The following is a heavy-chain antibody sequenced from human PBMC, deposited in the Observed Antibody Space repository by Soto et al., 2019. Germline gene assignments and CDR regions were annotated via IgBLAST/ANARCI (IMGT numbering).Heavy chain of an antibody. CDR3: ARPKYYYDSSGAPGGFDI. J-gene: IGHJ3*02. CDR1: GYSFTSYW. V-gene: IGHV5-51*01. CDR2: IYPGDSDT. Sequence: GESLKISCKGSGYSFTSYWIGWVRQMPGKGLEWMGIIYPGDSDTRYSPSFQGQVTISADKSISTAYLQWSSLKASDTAMYYCARPKYYYDSSGAPGGFDIWGPGTMVTVS. D-gene: IGHD3-22*01.